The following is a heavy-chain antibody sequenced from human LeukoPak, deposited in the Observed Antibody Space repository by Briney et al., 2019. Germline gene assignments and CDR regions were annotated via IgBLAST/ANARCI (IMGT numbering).Heavy chain of an antibody. Sequence: PSQTLSLTCTVSGGSISSGGYYWSWIRQHPGKGLEWIGYIYYSGSTYYNPSLKSRVTISVDTSKNQFSLKLSSVTAADTAVYYCAREAAAGQDGWFDPWGQGTLVTVSS. J-gene: IGHJ5*02. CDR1: GGSISSGGYY. D-gene: IGHD6-13*01. CDR2: IYYSGST. V-gene: IGHV4-31*03. CDR3: AREAAAGQDGWFDP.